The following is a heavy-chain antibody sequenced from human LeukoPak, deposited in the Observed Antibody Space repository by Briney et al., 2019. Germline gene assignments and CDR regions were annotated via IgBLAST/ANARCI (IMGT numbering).Heavy chain of an antibody. CDR2: IHPSGST. J-gene: IGHJ4*02. CDR3: ASCLDTYKSGID. D-gene: IGHD3-3*01. CDR1: VGSFSGFY. V-gene: IGHV4-34*01. Sequence: PSETLSLTCVLYVGSFSGFYCTWLRQPPGKGLEWIGEIHPSGSTNYNPSLMSRVTMSLDTSKNQFSLKLTSVTPADTTVYFCASCLDTYKSGIDWGQGTLVTVSS.